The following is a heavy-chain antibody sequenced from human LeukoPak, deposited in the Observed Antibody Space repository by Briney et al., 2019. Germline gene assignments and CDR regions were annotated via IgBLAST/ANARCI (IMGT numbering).Heavy chain of an antibody. CDR3: ARDEGSSSWYGALDY. Sequence: GGSLRLSCAASGFTFSSYAMGWVRQAPGKGLEWVSSISSSSSYIYYADSVKGRFTISRDNAKNSLYLQMNSLRAEDTAVYYCARDEGSSSWYGALDYWGQGTLVTVSS. V-gene: IGHV3-21*01. CDR2: ISSSSSYI. CDR1: GFTFSSYA. D-gene: IGHD6-13*01. J-gene: IGHJ4*02.